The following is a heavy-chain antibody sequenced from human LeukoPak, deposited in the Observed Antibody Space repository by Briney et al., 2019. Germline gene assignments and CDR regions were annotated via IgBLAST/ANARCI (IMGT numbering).Heavy chain of an antibody. CDR3: ARGKSGYSP. D-gene: IGHD3-3*01. CDR2: INPHTGAA. V-gene: IGHV1-2*02. J-gene: IGHJ5*02. CDR1: GYSFIENY. Sequence: ASVKVSCKVSGYSFIENYLHWVRQAPGQGLEWMGLINPHTGAANYSHKFQGRVTMTRDTSISTAYMHLTRLKFDEKATYYCARGKSGYSPWGQGTPVTVSS.